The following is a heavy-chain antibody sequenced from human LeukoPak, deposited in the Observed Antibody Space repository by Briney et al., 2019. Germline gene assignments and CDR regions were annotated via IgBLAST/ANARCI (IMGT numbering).Heavy chain of an antibody. Sequence: ASVKVSCKASGYTFTGYYMHWVRQAPGQGLEWTGWINPNSGGTNYAQKFQGRVTMTRDTSISTAYMELSRLRSDDTAVYYCARDHGRDIVVVPAAMHYWGQGTLVTVSS. CDR3: ARDHGRDIVVVPAAMHY. D-gene: IGHD2-2*01. J-gene: IGHJ4*02. V-gene: IGHV1-2*02. CDR2: INPNSGGT. CDR1: GYTFTGYY.